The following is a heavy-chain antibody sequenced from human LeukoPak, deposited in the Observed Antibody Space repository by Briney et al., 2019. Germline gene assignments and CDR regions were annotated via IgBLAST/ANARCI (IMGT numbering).Heavy chain of an antibody. CDR2: IYYTGNT. CDR3: ARSQNYYGSGDY. Sequence: SETLSLTCTVSSDSVSNGNYYWSWLRQPPGKAPEWIGNIYYTGNTYYNPSLEGRVTISVDTSRNHLSVKLSSVTAADTAVYYCARSQNYYGSGDYWSQGTLVTVSS. D-gene: IGHD3-10*01. CDR1: SDSVSNGNYY. J-gene: IGHJ4*02. V-gene: IGHV4-61*03.